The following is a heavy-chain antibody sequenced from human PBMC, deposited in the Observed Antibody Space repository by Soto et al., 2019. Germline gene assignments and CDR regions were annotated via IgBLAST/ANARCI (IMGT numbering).Heavy chain of an antibody. Sequence: PGGSLRLSCTASGFTFTNYIMTWVRQAPGKGLEWVSSLSSGSRYVYYVDSVKGRFTISRDDAKNSVYLQMNSLRAEDAAVYYCVRGGSYRSYWGQGSRVTVSS. CDR2: LSSGSRYV. V-gene: IGHV3-21*01. J-gene: IGHJ4*02. CDR1: GFTFTNYI. CDR3: VRGGSYRSY. D-gene: IGHD3-16*02.